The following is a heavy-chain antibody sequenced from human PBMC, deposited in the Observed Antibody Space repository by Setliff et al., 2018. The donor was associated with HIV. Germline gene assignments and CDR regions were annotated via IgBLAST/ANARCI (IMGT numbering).Heavy chain of an antibody. Sequence: ETLSLTCTVSGGSITSSSFYWAWIRQSPGKGLEWIGSVYYTGKTKYNPSLESRLTMSMDASESQFSLTLNSVTAADTAMYYCAREDSLVLVPAIMRGDGFDVWGQGTMVTVSS. V-gene: IGHV4-39*07. D-gene: IGHD2-2*01. J-gene: IGHJ3*01. CDR3: AREDSLVLVPAIMRGDGFDV. CDR1: GGSITSSSFY. CDR2: VYYTGKT.